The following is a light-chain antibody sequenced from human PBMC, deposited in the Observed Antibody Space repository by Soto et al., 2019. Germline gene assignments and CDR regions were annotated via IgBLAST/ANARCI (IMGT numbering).Light chain of an antibody. V-gene: IGKV1-5*01. CDR3: QQYYNYST. CDR1: QSISSW. CDR2: DAS. Sequence: DIQMTQSPSTLYASVGDRVTITCRASQSISSWLAWYQQKPGKAPDLLIYDASKLRSGVPSSFSGTESGTEFTLTIASLQPDDFATYYCQQYYNYSTFGQGTKVEVK. J-gene: IGKJ1*01.